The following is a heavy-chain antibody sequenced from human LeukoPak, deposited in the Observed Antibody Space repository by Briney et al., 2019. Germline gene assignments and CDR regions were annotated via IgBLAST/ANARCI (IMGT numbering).Heavy chain of an antibody. Sequence: PGRSLRLSCAASGFTFSSYGMHWVRQAPGKGLEWVAAISSGGSNKYYAESVKGRFTSSRDNFKNTLDPQMNSLRAEDTAMYYCAKDWYYDSSVTIDYWGQGTLVTVSS. CDR2: ISSGGSNK. V-gene: IGHV3-30*18. J-gene: IGHJ4*02. CDR1: GFTFSSYG. D-gene: IGHD3-22*01. CDR3: AKDWYYDSSVTIDY.